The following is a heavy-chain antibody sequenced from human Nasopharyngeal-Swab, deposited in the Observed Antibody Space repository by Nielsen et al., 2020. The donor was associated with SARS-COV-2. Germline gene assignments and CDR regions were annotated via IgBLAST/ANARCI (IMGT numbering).Heavy chain of an antibody. J-gene: IGHJ4*02. CDR3: ATSATFGPGGAGDY. Sequence: ASVKVSCKASDYSFNKNTVSWVRQGPGQGLEWMGWITGKNGNALYAETFQGRITMTTNTSTNTAYMELRSLRSDDTAVYYCATSATFGPGGAGDYWGQGTLVTVSS. CDR1: DYSFNKNT. D-gene: IGHD2-8*02. CDR2: ITGKNGNA. V-gene: IGHV1-18*04.